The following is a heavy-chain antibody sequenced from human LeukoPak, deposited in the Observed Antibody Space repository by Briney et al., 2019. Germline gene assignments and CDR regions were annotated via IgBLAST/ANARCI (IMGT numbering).Heavy chain of an antibody. CDR1: GFTFSSYG. D-gene: IGHD4-23*01. J-gene: IGHJ4*02. V-gene: IGHV3-30*18. CDR2: ISYDGSNK. CDR3: AKDITRYGGNAVDY. Sequence: GRSLRLSCAASGFTFSSYGIHWVRQAPGKGLEWVAVISYDGSNKYYADSVKGRFTIPRDNSKNTLYLQMNSLRAEDTAVYYCAKDITRYGGNAVDYWGQGTLVTVSS.